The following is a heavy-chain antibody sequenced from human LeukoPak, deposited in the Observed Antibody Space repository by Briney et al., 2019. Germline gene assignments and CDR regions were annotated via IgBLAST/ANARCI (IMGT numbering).Heavy chain of an antibody. D-gene: IGHD3-10*01. V-gene: IGHV3-30*04. CDR3: ARPLWFGELET. CDR1: GFTFRAYA. Sequence: GGSLRLSCAASGFTFRAYAMHWVRQAPGKGLEWLAVISNDGTIQYYADSVKGRFTISRDNSRNIMNLQTDSLRPEDTALYYCARPLWFGELETWGQGTLVTVSS. J-gene: IGHJ5*02. CDR2: ISNDGTIQ.